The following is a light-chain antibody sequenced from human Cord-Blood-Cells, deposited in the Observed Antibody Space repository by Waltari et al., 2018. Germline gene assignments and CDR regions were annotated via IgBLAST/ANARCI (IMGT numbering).Light chain of an antibody. Sequence: DVVMTQSPISMPITSGQPPSIPCRSCQSLVYSDGNTYWNGFQQRPGQSPRRLIYKVSNRDSGVPDRFSGSGSGTDFTLKISRVEAEDVGVYYCMQGTHWLTFGGGTKVEIK. CDR2: KVS. CDR1: QSLVYSDGNTY. V-gene: IGKV2-30*01. J-gene: IGKJ4*01. CDR3: MQGTHWLT.